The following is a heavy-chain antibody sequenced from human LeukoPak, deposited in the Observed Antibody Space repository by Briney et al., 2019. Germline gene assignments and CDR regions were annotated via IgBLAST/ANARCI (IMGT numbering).Heavy chain of an antibody. CDR3: ATSLRQWIGSGSSPWFDP. CDR2: INHSGST. CDR1: GGSFSGYY. V-gene: IGHV4-34*01. D-gene: IGHD3-10*01. J-gene: IGHJ5*02. Sequence: SETLSLTCAVYGGSFSGYYWSWIRQPPGKGLEWIGEINHSGSTNYNPSLKSRVTISVDTSKNQFSLKLSSVTAADTAVYYCATSLRQWIGSGSSPWFDPWGQGTLVTVSS.